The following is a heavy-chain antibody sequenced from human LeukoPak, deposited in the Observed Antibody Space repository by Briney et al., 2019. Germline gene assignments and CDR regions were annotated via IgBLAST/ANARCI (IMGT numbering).Heavy chain of an antibody. CDR2: IKQDGSEK. V-gene: IGHV3-7*01. J-gene: IGHJ6*03. Sequence: GGSLRLSCAASGFTSSSYWMSWVRQAPGKGLEWVANIKQDGSEKYYVDSVKGRFTISRDNAKNSLYLQMNSLRAEDTAVYYCARVLDCSSTSCHGYYYYYYMDVWGKGTTVTVSS. CDR3: ARVLDCSSTSCHGYYYYYYMDV. D-gene: IGHD2-2*01. CDR1: GFTSSSYW.